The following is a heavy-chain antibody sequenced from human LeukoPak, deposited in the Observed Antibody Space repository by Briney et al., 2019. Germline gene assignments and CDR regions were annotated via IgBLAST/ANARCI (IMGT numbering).Heavy chain of an antibody. V-gene: IGHV4-59*01. CDR1: GGSISSYY. Sequence: PSETLSLTCTVSGGSISSYYWSWVRQPPGKGLEWLGYIYYSGSNNYNPSLKSRVTISVDTSKNQFSLKLSSVTAADTAVYYCARGDYYDSSGYLDNAFDIWGQGTMVTVSS. CDR3: ARGDYYDSSGYLDNAFDI. D-gene: IGHD3-22*01. J-gene: IGHJ3*02. CDR2: IYYSGSN.